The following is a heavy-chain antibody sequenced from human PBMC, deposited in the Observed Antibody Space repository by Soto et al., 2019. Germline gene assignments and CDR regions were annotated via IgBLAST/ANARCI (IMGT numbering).Heavy chain of an antibody. J-gene: IGHJ6*02. Sequence: GASVKVSCKASGGTFSSYAISWVRQAPGQGLEWMGGIIPIFGTANYAQKFQGRVTITADESTSTAYMELSSLRSEDTAVYYCASDYGDYPSYYYYYGMDVWGQGTTVTVSS. V-gene: IGHV1-69*13. D-gene: IGHD4-17*01. CDR2: IIPIFGTA. CDR3: ASDYGDYPSYYYYYGMDV. CDR1: GGTFSSYA.